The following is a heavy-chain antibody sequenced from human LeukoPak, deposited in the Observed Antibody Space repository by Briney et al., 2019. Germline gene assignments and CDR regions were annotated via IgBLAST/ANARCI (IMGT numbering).Heavy chain of an antibody. Sequence: SETLSLTCAVYGGSFSGYYWSWIRQPPGKGLEWIGEINHSGSTNYNPPLKSRVTISVDTSKNQFSLKLSSVTAADTAVYYCARALRYQLLSGVFDYWGQGTLVTVSS. CDR2: INHSGST. CDR1: GGSFSGYY. CDR3: ARALRYQLLSGVFDY. V-gene: IGHV4-34*01. D-gene: IGHD2-2*01. J-gene: IGHJ4*02.